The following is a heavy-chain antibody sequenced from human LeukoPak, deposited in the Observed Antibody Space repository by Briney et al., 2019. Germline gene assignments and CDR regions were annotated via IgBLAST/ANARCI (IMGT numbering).Heavy chain of an antibody. CDR1: GGSFSGYY. CDR3: ASVYSKSRNYYYYMDV. J-gene: IGHJ6*03. V-gene: IGHV4-34*01. Sequence: PSETLSLTCAVYGGSFSGYYWSWIRQPPGKGLEWIGEINHSGSTNYNPSLKSRVTISVDTSKNQFSLKLSSVTAADTAVYYCASVYSKSRNYYYYMDVWGKGTTVTISS. CDR2: INHSGST. D-gene: IGHD4-11*01.